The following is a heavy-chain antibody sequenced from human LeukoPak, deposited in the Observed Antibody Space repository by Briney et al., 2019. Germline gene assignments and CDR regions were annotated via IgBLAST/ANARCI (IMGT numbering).Heavy chain of an antibody. J-gene: IGHJ4*02. V-gene: IGHV1-69*13. D-gene: IGHD2-2*01. CDR3: AREGRYCSSTSCYLDY. CDR2: IIPIFGTA. CDR1: GGTFSSYA. Sequence: GASVTVSCKASGGTFSSYAISWVRQAPGQGLEWMGGIIPIFGTANYAQKFQGRVTITADESTSTAYMELSSLRSEDTAVYYCAREGRYCSSTSCYLDYWGQGTLVTVSS.